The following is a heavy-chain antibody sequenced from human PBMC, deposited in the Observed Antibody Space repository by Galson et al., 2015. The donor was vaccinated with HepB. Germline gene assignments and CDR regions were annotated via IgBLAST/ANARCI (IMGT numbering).Heavy chain of an antibody. Sequence: SLRLSCAASGFTFSSYWMSWVRQAPGKGLEWVANIKQDGSEKYYVDSVKGRFTISRDNAKNSLYLQMNSLRAEDTAVYYCARFGGYYDFWSGYHPRGWFDPWGQGTLVTVSS. D-gene: IGHD3-3*01. CDR3: ARFGGYYDFWSGYHPRGWFDP. V-gene: IGHV3-7*01. J-gene: IGHJ5*02. CDR2: IKQDGSEK. CDR1: GFTFSSYW.